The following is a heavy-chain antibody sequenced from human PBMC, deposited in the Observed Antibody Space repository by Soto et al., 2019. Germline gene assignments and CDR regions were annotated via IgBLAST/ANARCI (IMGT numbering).Heavy chain of an antibody. V-gene: IGHV4-34*01. D-gene: IGHD3-22*01. CDR3: ARKHDYDSLSWYFDL. Sequence: QVQLRQWGAGLSKPSETLSLTCAVFGGSFSGYYWSWIRQPPGKGLEWIGEINHSGSTNYNPSLKSRVTISVDTSKNQFSLKLSSVTAADKAVYYCARKHDYDSLSWYFDLWGRGTLVTVSS. J-gene: IGHJ2*01. CDR2: INHSGST. CDR1: GGSFSGYY.